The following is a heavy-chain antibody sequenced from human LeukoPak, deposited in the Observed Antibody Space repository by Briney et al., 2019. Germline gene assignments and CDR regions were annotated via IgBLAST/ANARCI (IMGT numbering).Heavy chain of an antibody. Sequence: PGGSLRLSCAASGFTFSSYSMNWVRQAPGKGLEWVSSISSSSSYIYYADSVKGRFTISRDNAKNSLFLQMNSLRAEDTAIYYCARDGGSGSYSYYFDYWGQGSLVTVSS. J-gene: IGHJ4*02. CDR2: ISSSSSYI. CDR3: ARDGGSGSYSYYFDY. D-gene: IGHD3-10*01. CDR1: GFTFSSYS. V-gene: IGHV3-21*01.